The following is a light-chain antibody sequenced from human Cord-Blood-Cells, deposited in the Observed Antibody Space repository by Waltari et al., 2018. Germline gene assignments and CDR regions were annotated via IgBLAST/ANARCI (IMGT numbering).Light chain of an antibody. V-gene: IGLV2-14*01. J-gene: IGLJ2*01. Sequence: QSALTQPASVSGSPGQSITISCTGTSSDVGGYNYVSWYQQHPGKAPKLMSYDVSNRPSGVSNRFSGSKSGNTASLTISGLQAEDEADYYCSSYTSSSTLVVFGGGTMLTVL. CDR3: SSYTSSSTLVV. CDR2: DVS. CDR1: SSDVGGYNY.